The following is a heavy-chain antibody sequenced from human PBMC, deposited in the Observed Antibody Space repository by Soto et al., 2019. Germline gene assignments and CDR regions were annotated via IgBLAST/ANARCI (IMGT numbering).Heavy chain of an antibody. CDR3: ARERYKLRFLEWVVSPFDYYGMDV. Sequence: ASVKVSCKASGYTFTGYYMHWVRQAPGQGLEWMGWINPNSGGTNYAQKFQGWVTMTRDTSISTAYMELSRLRSDDTAVYYCARERYKLRFLEWVVSPFDYYGMDVWGQGTTVTVSS. CDR1: GYTFTGYY. D-gene: IGHD3-3*01. CDR2: INPNSGGT. V-gene: IGHV1-2*04. J-gene: IGHJ6*02.